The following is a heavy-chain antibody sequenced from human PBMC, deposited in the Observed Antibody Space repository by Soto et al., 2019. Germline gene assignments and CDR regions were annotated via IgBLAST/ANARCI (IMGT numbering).Heavy chain of an antibody. J-gene: IGHJ6*03. CDR1: GGSISSYY. CDR3: ASENWNYYYYYYMDV. V-gene: IGHV4-59*01. Sequence: PSETLSLTCTVSGGSISSYYWSWIRQPPGKGLEWIGYIYYSGSTNYNPSLKSRVTISVDTSKNQFSLKLSSVTAADTAVYYCASENWNYYYYYYMDVWGKGTTVPVSS. CDR2: IYYSGST. D-gene: IGHD1-1*01.